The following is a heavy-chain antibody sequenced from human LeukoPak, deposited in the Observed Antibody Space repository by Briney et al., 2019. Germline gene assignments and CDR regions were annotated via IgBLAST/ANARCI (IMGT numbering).Heavy chain of an antibody. D-gene: IGHD5-24*01. V-gene: IGHV4-4*07. J-gene: IGHJ4*01. CDR1: GGSITHYY. Sequence: SETLSLTCTVYGGSITHYYWGWIRHSAGTGMEWIGRINATGTTNYNPSFKSRVSISLDMPTSQFSLTLSAVTVADTATYYCARIFDRDVWGQGALVTVSS. CDR3: ARIFDRDV. CDR2: INATGTT.